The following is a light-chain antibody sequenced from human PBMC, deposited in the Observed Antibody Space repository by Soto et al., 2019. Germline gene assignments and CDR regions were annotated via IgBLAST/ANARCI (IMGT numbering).Light chain of an antibody. J-gene: IGLJ3*02. CDR2: RSN. CDR3: ASWDASLNGWV. CDR1: SSNIGSDT. V-gene: IGLV1-44*01. Sequence: QSALTQSPSASGTPGQRVTISCSGSSSNIGSDTVNWYQQLPGTAPKLLIHRSNQRPSGVPGRFSGSKSGTSASLAISGLQSEDEADYYCASWDASLNGWVFGGGTKLTVL.